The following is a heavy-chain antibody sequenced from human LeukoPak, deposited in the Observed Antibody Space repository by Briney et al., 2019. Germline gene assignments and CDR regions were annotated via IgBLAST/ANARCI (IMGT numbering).Heavy chain of an antibody. J-gene: IGHJ6*03. D-gene: IGHD3-22*01. CDR2: INPNSGGT. CDR3: ARSSEGRYYYDSSDYSYYYYYMDV. CDR1: GNTFTAYY. V-gene: IGHV1-2*02. Sequence: ASVKVSCKASGNTFTAYYMHWVRQAPGQGLEWMGRINPNSGGTNYAQKFQGRVTMTGDTSISTAYMELSRLTSDDTAVYYCARSSEGRYYYDSSDYSYYYYYMDVWGKGTTVTISS.